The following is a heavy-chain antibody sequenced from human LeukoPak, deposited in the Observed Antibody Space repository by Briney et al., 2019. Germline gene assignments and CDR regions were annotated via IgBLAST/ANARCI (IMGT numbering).Heavy chain of an antibody. Sequence: GGSLRLSCAASGFTFSSYSMDWVRQAPGKGPEWVSYISSTSSSIYYADSVKGRFTISRDNAKNSLYLQMNSLRAEDTAVYYCARAFALYSAASGATFDIWGQGTVVTVSS. CDR3: ARAFALYSAASGATFDI. CDR1: GFTFSSYS. V-gene: IGHV3-48*04. CDR2: ISSTSSSI. D-gene: IGHD1-26*01. J-gene: IGHJ3*02.